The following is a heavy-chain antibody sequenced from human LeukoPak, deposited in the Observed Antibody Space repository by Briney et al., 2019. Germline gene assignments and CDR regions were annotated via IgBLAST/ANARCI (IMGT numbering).Heavy chain of an antibody. D-gene: IGHD3-10*01. CDR3: ASILLWYVYDY. CDR2: ISGSGSGGST. Sequence: PGGSLRLSCAASGFTFSSSAMSWVRQAPGKGLEWVPSISGSGSGGSTYYADSGKGRFTISRDNSKNTLYLQMNSLRAEDTAVYYCASILLWYVYDYWGQGTLVTVSS. V-gene: IGHV3-23*01. CDR1: GFTFSSSA. J-gene: IGHJ4*02.